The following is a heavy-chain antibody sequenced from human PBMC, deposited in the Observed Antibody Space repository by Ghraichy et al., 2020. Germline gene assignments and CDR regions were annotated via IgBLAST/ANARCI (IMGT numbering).Heavy chain of an antibody. CDR2: ITWNSAST. CDR3: AKTGDSGWFYDY. V-gene: IGHV3-23*01. CDR1: GFTFSGYA. J-gene: IGHJ4*02. Sequence: GESLNFSCAASGFTFSGYAMSWVRQAPGKGLEWVSTITWNSASTRYADSVKGRSTISRDNYKNAVYLQVTSLREDDTAVYFCAKTGDSGWFYDYWGRGTLVTVSS. D-gene: IGHD6-19*01.